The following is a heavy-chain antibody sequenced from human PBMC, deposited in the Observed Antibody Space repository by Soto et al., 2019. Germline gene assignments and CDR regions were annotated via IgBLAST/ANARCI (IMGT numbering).Heavy chain of an antibody. J-gene: IGHJ6*02. CDR3: ARDGAGIWYYGMDV. CDR1: GFTFNSYS. V-gene: IGHV3-21*01. D-gene: IGHD3-10*01. Sequence: GGSLRLSCAASGFTFNSYSMNWVRQAPGKGLEWVSSISSSSIYIYYADSVKGRFTISRDNAKNSLYLQMNSLRAEDTAVYYCARDGAGIWYYGMDVWGQGTTVTVSS. CDR2: ISSSSIYI.